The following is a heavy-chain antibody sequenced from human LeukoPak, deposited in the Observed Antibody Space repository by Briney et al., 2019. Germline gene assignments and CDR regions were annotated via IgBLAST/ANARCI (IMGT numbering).Heavy chain of an antibody. V-gene: IGHV3-30-3*01. D-gene: IGHD3-10*01. CDR3: ARDFGGLVDY. CDR2: ISYDGSNK. Sequence: GSLRLSCAASGFTFSSYAMHWVRQAPGKGLEWVAVISYDGSNKYYADSVKGRFTISRDNSKNTLYLQMNSLRAEDTAVYYCARDFGGLVDYWGQGTLVTVSS. CDR1: GFTFSSYA. J-gene: IGHJ4*02.